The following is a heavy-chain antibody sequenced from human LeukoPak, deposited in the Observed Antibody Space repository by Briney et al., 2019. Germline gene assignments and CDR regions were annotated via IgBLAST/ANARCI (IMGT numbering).Heavy chain of an antibody. V-gene: IGHV3-7*01. J-gene: IGHJ4*02. CDR2: IKQDGSEK. D-gene: IGHD6-19*01. CDR1: GFTFSSYW. CDR3: ASGGYSSGWYYFDY. Sequence: GGSLRLSCAASGFTFSSYWMSWVRQAPGKGLEWAANIKQDGSEKYYVDSVKGRFTISRDNAKNSLYLQMNSLRAEDTAVYYCASGGYSSGWYYFDYWGQGTLVTVSS.